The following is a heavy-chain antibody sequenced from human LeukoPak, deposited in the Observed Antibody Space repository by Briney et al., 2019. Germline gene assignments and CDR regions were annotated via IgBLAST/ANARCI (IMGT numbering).Heavy chain of an antibody. CDR3: ARGVLPAAMRGVGDAFDI. V-gene: IGHV1-2*04. CDR2: INPNSGGT. J-gene: IGHJ3*02. CDR1: GYTFTSYY. D-gene: IGHD2-2*01. Sequence: ASVKVSCKASGYTFTSYYMHWVRQAPGQGLEWMGWINPNSGGTNYAQKFQGWVTMTRDTSISTAYMELSRLRSDDTAVYYCARGVLPAAMRGVGDAFDIWGQGTVVTVSS.